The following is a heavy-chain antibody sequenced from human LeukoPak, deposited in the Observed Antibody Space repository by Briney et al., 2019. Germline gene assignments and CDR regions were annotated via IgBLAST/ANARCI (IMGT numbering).Heavy chain of an antibody. V-gene: IGHV3-23*01. J-gene: IGHJ4*02. Sequence: SXSTYGVSXVRQPPGKXLXXXSGITGTGGSTYYADSVKGRFTVSRDTSKNTLYLQMNSLRAEDTAIYYCAKDHGTAVAGFYYWGQGTLVTVSS. CDR1: SXSTYG. D-gene: IGHD6-19*01. CDR3: AKDHGTAVAGFYY. CDR2: ITGTGGST.